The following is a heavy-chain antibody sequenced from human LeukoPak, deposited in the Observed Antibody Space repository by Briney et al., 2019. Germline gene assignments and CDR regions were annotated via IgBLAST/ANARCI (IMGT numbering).Heavy chain of an antibody. V-gene: IGHV4-61*01. CDR3: ARAGYYGSGSYSY. CDR2: IYYRGST. Sequence: PSETLSLTCTVSGGSVSSGSYYWSWIRQPPGRGLEWIGYIYYRGSTNYNPSLKSRVTISVDTSKNQFSLKLSSVTAADTAVYYCARAGYYGSGSYSYWGQGTLVTVSS. D-gene: IGHD3-10*01. J-gene: IGHJ4*02. CDR1: GGSVSSGSYY.